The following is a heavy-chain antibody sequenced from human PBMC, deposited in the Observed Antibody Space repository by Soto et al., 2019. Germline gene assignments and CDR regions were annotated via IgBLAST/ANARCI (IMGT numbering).Heavy chain of an antibody. CDR1: GGSFSGYY. CDR2: INDRGSI. CDR3: ARESHDMLTGPYWVWYFDL. V-gene: IGHV4-34*01. J-gene: IGHJ2*01. Sequence: QVQLQQWGAGPLRPLETLPLTCGVSGGSFSGYYWAWIRQSPGKGLEWIGEINDRGSINYNPSPKRRVSISVDTSKNHYVLNLRSVTAADTAVYYVARESHDMLTGPYWVWYFDLWGRGTLVTVSS. D-gene: IGHD3-9*01.